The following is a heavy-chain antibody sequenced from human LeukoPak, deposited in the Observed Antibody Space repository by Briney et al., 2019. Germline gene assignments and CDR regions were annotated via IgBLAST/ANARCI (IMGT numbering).Heavy chain of an antibody. D-gene: IGHD3-10*02. J-gene: IGHJ2*01. CDR3: ARRGFVRGRPYWYFDL. CDR2: INHSGST. CDR1: GGSFSGYY. Sequence: KPSETLSLTCAVYGGSFSGYYWSWIRQPPGKGLEWIGEINHSGSTNYNPSLKSRVTISVDTSKNQFSLKLTSVTAADTAVYYCARRGFVRGRPYWYFDLWGRGTLVTVSS. V-gene: IGHV4-34*01.